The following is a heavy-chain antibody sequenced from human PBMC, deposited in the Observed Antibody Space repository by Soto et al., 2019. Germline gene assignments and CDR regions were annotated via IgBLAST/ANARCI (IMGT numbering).Heavy chain of an antibody. D-gene: IGHD3-10*01. J-gene: IGHJ5*02. Sequence: WTWIRLSPGKGLEWIGYVYHTGHADYTPSLKGRLSISVDTSMNQFSLNLNSLTAADTALYYCARERGLGACIVRGARWFDPWGKGIMVTVSS. CDR3: ARERGLGACIVRGARWFDP. V-gene: IGHV4-31*02. CDR2: VYHTGHA.